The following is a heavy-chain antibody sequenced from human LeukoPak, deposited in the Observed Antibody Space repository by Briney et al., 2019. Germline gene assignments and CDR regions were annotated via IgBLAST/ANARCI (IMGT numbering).Heavy chain of an antibody. Sequence: GESLRISCKGSGYSFTTYWISWVRQMPGRGLEWMGTIGPSDSDTNYSPSFQGHVTISVDKSISTAYLQWSLKASDTAMYYCARLNGGANLLGDSLDIWGQGTMVTVSS. CDR1: GYSFTTYW. J-gene: IGHJ3*02. V-gene: IGHV5-10-1*01. CDR2: IGPSDSDT. CDR3: ARLNGGANLLGDSLDI. D-gene: IGHD4/OR15-4a*01.